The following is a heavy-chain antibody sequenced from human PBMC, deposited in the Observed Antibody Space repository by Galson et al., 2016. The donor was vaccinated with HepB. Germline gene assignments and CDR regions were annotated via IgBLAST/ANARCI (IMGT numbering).Heavy chain of an antibody. CDR2: FDPEDGET. D-gene: IGHD3-10*01. V-gene: IGHV1-24*01. J-gene: IGHJ4*02. CDR3: ARHTRRLLRFEF. Sequence: SVKVSCKVSGSTLTDLSMHWVRQAPGKGLEWMGSFDPEDGETIYAQKFQGRVTMTEDTSTDTSYMELSSLTSDDTAVYYCARHTRRLLRFEFWGQGTLVTVSS. CDR1: GSTLTDLS.